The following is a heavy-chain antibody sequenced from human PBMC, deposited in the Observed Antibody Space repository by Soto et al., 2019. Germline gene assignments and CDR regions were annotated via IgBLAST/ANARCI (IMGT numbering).Heavy chain of an antibody. Sequence: QLQLQESGSGLVKPSQTLSLTCAVSGGSISSGGYSWSWIRQPPGKGLEWIGYIYHSGSTYYNPSLKIRVTISVDRSKNHISLKLSSVTAADTAVYYGARGMTTVTTVDYWGQGTLVTVSS. CDR3: ARGMTTVTTVDY. CDR1: GGSISSGGYS. D-gene: IGHD4-17*01. J-gene: IGHJ4*02. V-gene: IGHV4-30-2*01. CDR2: IYHSGST.